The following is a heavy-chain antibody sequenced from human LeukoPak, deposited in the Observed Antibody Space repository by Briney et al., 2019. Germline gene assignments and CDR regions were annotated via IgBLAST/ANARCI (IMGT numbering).Heavy chain of an antibody. CDR2: FSGSGGT. CDR3: AKDIRLSVGTSPFDY. D-gene: IGHD4-23*01. Sequence: GGSLRLSCAASGFTFNTYAMAWVRQAPGKGPEWVSAFSGSGGTYYADSVKGRFTISRDNSKNTLYLQMSNLRADDTALYYCAKDIRLSVGTSPFDYWGQGTLVTVSS. V-gene: IGHV3-23*01. J-gene: IGHJ4*02. CDR1: GFTFNTYA.